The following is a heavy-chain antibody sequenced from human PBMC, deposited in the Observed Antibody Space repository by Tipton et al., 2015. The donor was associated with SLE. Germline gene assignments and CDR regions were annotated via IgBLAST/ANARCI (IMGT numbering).Heavy chain of an antibody. CDR3: XKGQEDYIXXXXRYYYYVXNV. Sequence: QSGAEVKKPGASVKVSCKASXXSFTSHDINWVRQATXXGLEWMGWXNPNXXNTGYAQKFQGRVTMTRDTSISTAYMELTSLRSEXSAVYXXXKGQEDYIXXXXRYYYYVXNVWGQGTTVXX. CDR1: XXSFTSHD. CDR2: XNPNXXNT. J-gene: IGHJ6*02. D-gene: IGHD3-16*01. V-gene: IGHV1-8*01.